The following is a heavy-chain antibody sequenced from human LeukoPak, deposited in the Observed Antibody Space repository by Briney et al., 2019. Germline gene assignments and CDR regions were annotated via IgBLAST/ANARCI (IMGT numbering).Heavy chain of an antibody. CDR1: GFTFSNYW. D-gene: IGHD6-13*01. CDR3: ARDTGSWDRAHYYFDY. CDR2: MKLDGSKE. V-gene: IGHV3-7*01. J-gene: IGHJ4*02. Sequence: GGSLRLSCVASGFTFSNYWMTWVRQAPGKGLEWLANMKLDGSKEHYVDSVKGRFTISRDNSKNTLYLQMNSLRAEDTAVYYCARDTGSWDRAHYYFDYWGQGTLVTVSS.